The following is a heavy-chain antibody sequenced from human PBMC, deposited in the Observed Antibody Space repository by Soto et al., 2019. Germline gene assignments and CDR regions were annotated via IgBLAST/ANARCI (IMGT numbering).Heavy chain of an antibody. Sequence: QVQLVQSGAEVKKPGASVKVSCKASGYTFTSYGLSWVRQAPGQGLEWMGWISAYNRNTNYAQKLQGRVTMTTDTSTSTASMELTSLRSDDTAVYYCARVIASAADFDYWGQGTLVNVSS. CDR2: ISAYNRNT. V-gene: IGHV1-18*01. CDR1: GYTFTSYG. D-gene: IGHD6-13*01. J-gene: IGHJ4*02. CDR3: ARVIASAADFDY.